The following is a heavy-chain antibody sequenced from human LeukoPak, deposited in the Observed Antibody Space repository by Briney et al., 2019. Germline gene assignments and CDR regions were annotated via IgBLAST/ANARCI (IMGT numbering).Heavy chain of an antibody. CDR3: AKTAYSNYDFDY. D-gene: IGHD4-11*01. CDR2: ISPSSRSI. V-gene: IGHV3-48*01. CDR1: GFNFNTHN. J-gene: IGHJ4*02. Sequence: GGSLRLSCAAAGFNFNTHNTSWVRQAPGKGLEWLSYISPSSRSIYYADSVRGRFTISRDNDKNSLYLQMDSLGAEDTAVYFCAKTAYSNYDFDYWGQGILVTVSS.